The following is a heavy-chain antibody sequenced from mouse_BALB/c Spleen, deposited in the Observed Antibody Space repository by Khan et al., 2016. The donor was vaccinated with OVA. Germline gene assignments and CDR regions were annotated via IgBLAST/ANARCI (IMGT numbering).Heavy chain of an antibody. D-gene: IGHD2-10*02. CDR1: GFSLTDYD. CDR2: IWGGGNT. CDR3: AKGVWSYYFALDY. Sequence: VQLQESGPGLVAPSQSLSITCTVSGFSLTDYDVGWIRQPPGKGLEWLGVIWGGGNTYYNSALKSGLSISKDTSKSQVFLKMNSLQTDDTAMYYCAKGVWSYYFALDYWGQGTSGTVSS. V-gene: IGHV2-6-5*01. J-gene: IGHJ4*01.